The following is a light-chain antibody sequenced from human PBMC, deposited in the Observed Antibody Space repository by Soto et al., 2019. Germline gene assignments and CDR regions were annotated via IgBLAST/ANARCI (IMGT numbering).Light chain of an antibody. V-gene: IGLV2-14*01. J-gene: IGLJ1*01. Sequence: QSVLTQPASVSGSPGQSITISCTGTGSDVGANDYVSWYQQYPGKAPQLMIYQVNDRPAGVSNRFSGSKSGNTASLTISGLQTEDEADYYCSSFTTTSTYVFGSGTKLTVL. CDR2: QVN. CDR3: SSFTTTSTYV. CDR1: GSDVGANDY.